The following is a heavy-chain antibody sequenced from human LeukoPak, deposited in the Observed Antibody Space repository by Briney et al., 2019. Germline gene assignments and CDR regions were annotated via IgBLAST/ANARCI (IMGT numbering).Heavy chain of an antibody. J-gene: IGHJ6*02. V-gene: IGHV1-2*04. CDR3: ARSPPWVRGRRDYYYYGMDV. Sequence: ASVKVSCKASGYTFTSYEINWVRQAAGEGLEGMGCINPNSGGTNYAQKFQGWVTMTRDTSISTAYMELSRLRSDDTAVYYCARSPPWVRGRRDYYYYGMDVWGQGITVTVSS. CDR1: GYTFTSYE. D-gene: IGHD3-10*01. CDR2: INPNSGGT.